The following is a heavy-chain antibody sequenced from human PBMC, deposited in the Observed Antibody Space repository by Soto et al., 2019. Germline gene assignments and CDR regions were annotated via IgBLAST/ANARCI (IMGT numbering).Heavy chain of an antibody. D-gene: IGHD3-16*02. CDR3: ARSYYDYVWGSYRSAHFDY. Sequence: ASVKVSCKTSGYTFTSYYMHWVRQAPGQGLELMGIINPSGGSTSYAQKFQGRVTMTRDTSTSTVYMELSSLRSEDTAVYYCARSYYDYVWGSYRSAHFDYWGQGTLVTVSS. CDR1: GYTFTSYY. V-gene: IGHV1-46*01. CDR2: INPSGGST. J-gene: IGHJ4*02.